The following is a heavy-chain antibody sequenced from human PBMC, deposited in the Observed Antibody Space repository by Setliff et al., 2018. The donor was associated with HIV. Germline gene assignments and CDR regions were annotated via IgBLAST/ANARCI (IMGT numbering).Heavy chain of an antibody. J-gene: IGHJ4*02. V-gene: IGHV5-51*01. CDR3: ARRASKASLDY. Sequence: PGESLKISCKGSGYTFTSYWIGWGRQMPGKGLEWMGIIYPGDSDTRYSPSFQGRVTISADKSINTAYLQWSSLQASDTAMYYCARRASKASLDYWGQGTLVTVSS. CDR2: IYPGDSDT. CDR1: GYTFTSYW.